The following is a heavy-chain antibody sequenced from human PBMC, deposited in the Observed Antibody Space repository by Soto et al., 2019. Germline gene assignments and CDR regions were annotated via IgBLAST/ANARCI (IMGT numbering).Heavy chain of an antibody. Sequence: PGGTLRLSCAASEFSFRSYYMNWVRQAPGRGLEWVSSISPSSSFLNYADSVKGRFTISRDNAKNSVYLQMNSLRVEDTAVYYCARVGTHYGSGSPYYSDYSGQGTLVTVS. D-gene: IGHD3-10*01. CDR1: EFSFRSYY. J-gene: IGHJ4*02. CDR3: ARVGTHYGSGSPYYSDY. V-gene: IGHV3-21*06. CDR2: ISPSSSFL.